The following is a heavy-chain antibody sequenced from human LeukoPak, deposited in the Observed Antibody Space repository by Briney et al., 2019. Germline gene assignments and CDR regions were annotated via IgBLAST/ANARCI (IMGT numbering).Heavy chain of an antibody. CDR3: ARGHCSGGSCYSHYYYYMDV. Sequence: PSETLSLTCAVYGGSFSGYYWSWLRQPPGKGLEWIGEINHSGSTNYNPSLKSRVTISVDTSKNQFSLKLSSVTAADTAVYYCARGHCSGGSCYSHYYYYMDVWGKGTTVTVSS. J-gene: IGHJ6*03. V-gene: IGHV4-34*01. CDR1: GGSFSGYY. CDR2: INHSGST. D-gene: IGHD2-15*01.